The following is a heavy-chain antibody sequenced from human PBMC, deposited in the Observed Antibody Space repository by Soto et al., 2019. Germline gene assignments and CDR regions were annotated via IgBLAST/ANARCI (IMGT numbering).Heavy chain of an antibody. D-gene: IGHD3-22*01. V-gene: IGHV4-30-2*01. CDR1: GGSISSGGYS. CDR3: ARKRDYYDSSGSFDY. CDR2: IYHSGST. J-gene: IGHJ4*02. Sequence: SETLSLTCAVSGGSISSGGYSWSWIRQPPGKGLEWIGYIYHSGSTYYNPSLKSRVTISVDRSKNQFSLKLSSVTAADTAVYYCARKRDYYDSSGSFDYWGQGALVTVSS.